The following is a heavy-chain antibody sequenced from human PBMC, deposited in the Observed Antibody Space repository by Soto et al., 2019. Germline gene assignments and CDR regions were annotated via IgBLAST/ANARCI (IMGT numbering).Heavy chain of an antibody. J-gene: IGHJ3*01. D-gene: IGHD2-15*01. Sequence: EVQRLESGGGLVQPGGSLRLSCIASGFIFSTYIMSWVRQAPGRGLEWVSSISGDGGTTYHADSVKGRFTISRDNSKSTLYLHINSLRAEDTAVYFCAKIAYCSSANCYGKHDAFDVWGQGTKVTVSS. CDR2: ISGDGGTT. CDR1: GFIFSTYI. V-gene: IGHV3-23*01. CDR3: AKIAYCSSANCYGKHDAFDV.